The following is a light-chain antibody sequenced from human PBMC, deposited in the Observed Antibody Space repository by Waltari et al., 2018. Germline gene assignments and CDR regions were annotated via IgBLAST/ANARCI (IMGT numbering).Light chain of an antibody. J-gene: IGKJ1*01. V-gene: IGKV3-11*01. Sequence: IVLPPSRATRSLSPGHRPAFSCRPVQSVSSYLAWYQQKPGQAPSPLVSDASHRPTSIPARFSGSGSATDFTLPISSLVPEDFAVYYCHQRSNWPPPTFGQGTKVEIK. CDR3: HQRSNWPPPT. CDR1: QSVSSY. CDR2: DAS.